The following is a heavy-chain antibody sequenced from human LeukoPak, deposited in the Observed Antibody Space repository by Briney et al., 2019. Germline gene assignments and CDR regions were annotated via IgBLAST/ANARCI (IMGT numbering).Heavy chain of an antibody. CDR2: INPSGGST. J-gene: IGHJ6*03. CDR1: GYTFTSYY. CDR3: ARDLRDPYYYYYMDV. D-gene: IGHD5-12*01. V-gene: IGHV1-46*03. Sequence: EASVKVSCKASGYTFTSYYMHWVRQAPGQGLEWMGIINPSGGSTSYAQKFQGRVTMTRDTSTSTVYMELSSLRSEDTAVYYCARDLRDPYYYYYMDVWGNGTTVTVSS.